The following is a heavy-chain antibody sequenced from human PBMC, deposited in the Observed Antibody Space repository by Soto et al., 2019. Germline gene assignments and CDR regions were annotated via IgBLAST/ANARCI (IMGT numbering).Heavy chain of an antibody. CDR1: GYTFTSYF. J-gene: IGHJ6*02. D-gene: IGHD2-15*01. V-gene: IGHV1-18*01. CDR3: ARDFVVVVAALSYYGMDV. Sequence: ASVKVSCKASGYTFTSYFISWVRQAPGQGLEWMGWISAYNGNTNYAQKLQGRVTMTTDTSTSTAYMELRSLRSDDTAVYYCARDFVVVVAALSYYGMDVWGQGTTVTVSS. CDR2: ISAYNGNT.